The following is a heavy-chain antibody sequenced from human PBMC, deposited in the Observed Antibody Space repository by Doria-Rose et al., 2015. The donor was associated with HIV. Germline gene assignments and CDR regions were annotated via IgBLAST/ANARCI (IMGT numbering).Heavy chain of an antibody. V-gene: IGHV3-33*06. J-gene: IGHJ3*02. D-gene: IGHD6-13*01. CDR2: IWYDGSNR. CDR3: AKDLYSSSWTNDAFDI. CDR1: GFTFSSYG. Sequence: SCAASGFTFSSYGMHWVRQAPGKGLEWVAVIWYDGSNRYYADSVKGRFTISRDNSKNTLYLQMNRLRAEDTAVYYCAKDLYSSSWTNDAFDIWGQGTMVTVSS.